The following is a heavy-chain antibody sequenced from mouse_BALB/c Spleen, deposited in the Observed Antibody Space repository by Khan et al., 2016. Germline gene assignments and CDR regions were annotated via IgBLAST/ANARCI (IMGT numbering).Heavy chain of an antibody. CDR3: ARYNGHIYWYFDV. V-gene: IGHV3-8*02. Sequence: EVQLQESGPSLVKPSQTLSLTCSVTGDSITSGYWNWIRKFPGNKLEYMGYISYSGSTYYNPSLKSRISITRDTSKNQYYLQLNSVTTEDTATYYCARYNGHIYWYFDVWGAGTTVTVSS. J-gene: IGHJ1*01. CDR1: GDSITSGY. D-gene: IGHD6-1*01. CDR2: ISYSGST.